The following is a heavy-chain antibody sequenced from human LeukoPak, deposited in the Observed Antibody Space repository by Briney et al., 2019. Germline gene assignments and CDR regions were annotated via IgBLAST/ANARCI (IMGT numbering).Heavy chain of an antibody. CDR2: INVNGSAM. CDR1: GFSFNDYY. J-gene: IGHJ4*02. D-gene: IGHD6-13*01. V-gene: IGHV3-11*01. Sequence: GGSLRLSCAASGFSFNDYYYSWIRQAPGKGLEWVSFINVNGSAMYYADFVKGRFTISRENAQNSVYLEMNSLRDEDTAVYYCARGPRILAAGSYFFDYWGQGSLVTVSS. CDR3: ARGPRILAAGSYFFDY.